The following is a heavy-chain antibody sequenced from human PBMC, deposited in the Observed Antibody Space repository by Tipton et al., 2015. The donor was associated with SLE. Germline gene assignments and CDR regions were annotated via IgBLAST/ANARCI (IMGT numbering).Heavy chain of an antibody. CDR1: GASVNSDSYY. J-gene: IGHJ6*03. Sequence: TLSLTCSVSGASVNSDSYYWSWLRQPAGAGLEWLGHISSSGRTTNNPPLKRRLPKSIDTAKTQFSLRLGSLAAADTAVYYCARDSEKIDRLSDDNYYDYVDVWGNGTTVTVSS. CDR3: ARDSEKIDRLSDDNYYDYVDV. D-gene: IGHD3-9*01. CDR2: ISSSGRT. V-gene: IGHV4-61*09.